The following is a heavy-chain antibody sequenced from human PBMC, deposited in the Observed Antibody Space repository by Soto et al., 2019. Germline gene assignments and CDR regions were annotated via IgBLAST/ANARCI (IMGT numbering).Heavy chain of an antibody. V-gene: IGHV1-18*01. CDR3: ARVVATVAGPYGMDV. J-gene: IGHJ6*02. CDR1: GYTFTSYV. CDR2: ISAYNGNT. Sequence: QVQLVQSGAEVKKPGASVKVSCRASGYTFTSYVISWVRQAPAQGLEWMGWISAYNGNTNFAQKLQGRVTMTTDTSSSTAYMELRSLRSEDTAVYYCARVVATVAGPYGMDVWGQGTTVTVSS. D-gene: IGHD6-19*01.